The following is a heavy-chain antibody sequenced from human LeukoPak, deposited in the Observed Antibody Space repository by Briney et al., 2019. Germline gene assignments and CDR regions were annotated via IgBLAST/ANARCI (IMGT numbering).Heavy chain of an antibody. CDR2: IRSSGSTI. D-gene: IGHD3-16*01. Sequence: GGSLRLSCAASGFTFSDYYMSWIRQAPGKGLEWVSYIRSSGSTIYYADSVKGRFAISRDNAKNSLYLQMNSLRADDTALYYCARDLASTDVWGKGTTVTVSS. V-gene: IGHV3-11*01. J-gene: IGHJ6*04. CDR3: ARDLASTDV. CDR1: GFTFSDYY.